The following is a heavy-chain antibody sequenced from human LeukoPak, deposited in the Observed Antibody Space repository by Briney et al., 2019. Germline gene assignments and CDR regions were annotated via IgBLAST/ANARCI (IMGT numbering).Heavy chain of an antibody. Sequence: GGSLRLSCAASGFTFSSYGMHWVRQAPGKGLEWVAFIRYDGSNKYYADSVKGRLTISRDNSKNTLYLQMNSLRAEDAAVYYCVKDASWMGEYYFDYWGQGTLVTVSS. CDR2: IRYDGSNK. D-gene: IGHD3-16*01. CDR3: VKDASWMGEYYFDY. V-gene: IGHV3-30*02. J-gene: IGHJ4*02. CDR1: GFTFSSYG.